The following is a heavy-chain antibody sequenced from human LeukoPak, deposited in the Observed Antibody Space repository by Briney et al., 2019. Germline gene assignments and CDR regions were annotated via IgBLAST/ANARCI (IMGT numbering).Heavy chain of an antibody. CDR2: IYHSGST. J-gene: IGHJ4*02. CDR1: GGSISSSNW. CDR3: ARDWSTVTTAGY. V-gene: IGHV4-4*02. D-gene: IGHD4-17*01. Sequence: NSSETLSLTCAVSGGSISSSNWWSWVRQPPGKGLEWIGEIYHSGSTNYNPSLKSRVTISVDKSKNQFSLKLSSVTAADTAVYYCARDWSTVTTAGYWGQGTLVTVSS.